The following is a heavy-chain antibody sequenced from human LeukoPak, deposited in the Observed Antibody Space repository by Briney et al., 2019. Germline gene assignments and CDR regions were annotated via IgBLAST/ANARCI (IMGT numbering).Heavy chain of an antibody. CDR1: GGSFSGYY. J-gene: IGHJ5*02. D-gene: IGHD3-10*01. Sequence: PSETLSLTCAVYGGSFSGYYWSWIRLPPGKGLEWIGEINHSGSTKSNPSLKSRVTISVDTSKNQFSLKLSSVTAADTAVYYCARGGYYGSGNDFRFDPWGQGTLVTVSS. CDR2: INHSGST. CDR3: ARGGYYGSGNDFRFDP. V-gene: IGHV4-34*01.